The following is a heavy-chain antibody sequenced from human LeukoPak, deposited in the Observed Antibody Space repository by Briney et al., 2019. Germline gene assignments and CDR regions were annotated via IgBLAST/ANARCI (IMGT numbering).Heavy chain of an antibody. V-gene: IGHV3-48*01. CDR3: ARVGLMITFLDY. CDR2: ISSSGSPI. D-gene: IGHD3-16*01. J-gene: IGHJ4*02. Sequence: GGSLRLSCAASGFAFNFYNMNWVRQAPGKGLEWVSYISSSGSPIYYADSVRGRFTISRDNAENSLYLQMDSLRAEDTAVYYCARVGLMITFLDYWGQGTLVTVSS. CDR1: GFAFNFYN.